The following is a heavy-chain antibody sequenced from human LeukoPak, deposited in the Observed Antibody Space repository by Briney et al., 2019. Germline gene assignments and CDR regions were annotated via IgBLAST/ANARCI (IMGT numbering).Heavy chain of an antibody. V-gene: IGHV4-4*02. CDR1: SDSISSNNW. CDR3: AREYESSGWYSKGSFDY. D-gene: IGHD6-19*01. Sequence: SETLSLTCAVSSDSISSNNWWNWVRQPPGKGLEWIGEIYHSGITEYNPSLRSRVTISVDKSKNQFSLKLNSVTAADTAVYYCAREYESSGWYSKGSFDYWGQGTLVTVSS. CDR2: IYHSGIT. J-gene: IGHJ4*02.